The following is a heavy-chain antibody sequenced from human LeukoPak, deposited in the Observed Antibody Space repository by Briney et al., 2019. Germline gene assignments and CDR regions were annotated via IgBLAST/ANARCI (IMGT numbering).Heavy chain of an antibody. CDR2: ISPYNSNT. J-gene: IGHJ4*02. Sequence: ASVKVSCKASGYTFTSYGISWVRHAPGQGLEWMSRISPYNSNTNYAQTLQGRVTITTDTSTSTASIDLSSLRSDDTAVYDCARGIAVAVRFDYWRQGTLVSVSS. V-gene: IGHV1-18*01. CDR1: GYTFTSYG. CDR3: ARGIAVAVRFDY. D-gene: IGHD6-19*01.